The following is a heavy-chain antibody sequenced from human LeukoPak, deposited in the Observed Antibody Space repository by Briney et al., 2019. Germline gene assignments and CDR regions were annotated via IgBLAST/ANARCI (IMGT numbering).Heavy chain of an antibody. CDR2: INSDGSST. V-gene: IGHV3-74*01. CDR3: ARVSGIVVQTGYFDY. Sequence: PGGSLRLSCAASGFTFSSYWMHWVRQAPGKGLVWVSRINSDGSSTSYADSVKGRFTISRDNAKNTLYLQMNSLRAEDTAVYYCARVSGIVVQTGYFDYWGQGTLVTASS. CDR1: GFTFSSYW. J-gene: IGHJ4*02. D-gene: IGHD3-22*01.